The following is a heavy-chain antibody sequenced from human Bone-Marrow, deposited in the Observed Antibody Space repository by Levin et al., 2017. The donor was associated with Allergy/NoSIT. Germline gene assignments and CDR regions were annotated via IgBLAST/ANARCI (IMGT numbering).Heavy chain of an antibody. CDR2: ISSDGSND. D-gene: IGHD3-9*01. Sequence: AGGSLRLSCVVSEFTFSIYSMHWVRQAPGKGLEWVALISSDGSNDHYADSVKGRFIISRDNSKDTLYLQMNSLRAEDTAVYFCARGGSLKRYFDWLLNGFDYWGQGTLVTVSS. CDR3: ARGGSLKRYFDWLLNGFDY. J-gene: IGHJ4*02. V-gene: IGHV3-30-3*01. CDR1: EFTFSIYS.